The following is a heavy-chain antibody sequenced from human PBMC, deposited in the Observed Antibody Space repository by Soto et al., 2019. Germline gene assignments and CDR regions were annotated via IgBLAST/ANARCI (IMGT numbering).Heavy chain of an antibody. Sequence: ASVKVSCKASGYTFTGYYMHWVRQAPGQGLEWMGWINPNSGGTNYAQKFQGWVTMPRDTSISTAYMELSRLRSDDTAVYYCARDSVRTYSSGWLYYYYGMDVWGQGTTVTVSS. V-gene: IGHV1-2*04. CDR1: GYTFTGYY. J-gene: IGHJ6*02. CDR2: INPNSGGT. D-gene: IGHD6-19*01. CDR3: ARDSVRTYSSGWLYYYYGMDV.